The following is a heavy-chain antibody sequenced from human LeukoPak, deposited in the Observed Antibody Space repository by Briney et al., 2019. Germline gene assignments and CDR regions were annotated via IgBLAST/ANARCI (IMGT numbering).Heavy chain of an antibody. Sequence: SVKVSCKASGGTFSSYAISWVRQAPGQGLEWMGGIIPIFGTANYAQKFQGRVTINTDESTRTAYMELGSLRSEDTAVYYCARGRQLVSFDYWGQGTLVTVSS. D-gene: IGHD6-6*01. J-gene: IGHJ4*02. CDR2: IIPIFGTA. V-gene: IGHV1-69*05. CDR1: GGTFSSYA. CDR3: ARGRQLVSFDY.